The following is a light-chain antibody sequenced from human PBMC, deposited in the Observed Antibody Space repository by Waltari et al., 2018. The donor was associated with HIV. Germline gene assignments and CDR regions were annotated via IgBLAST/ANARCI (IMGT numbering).Light chain of an antibody. CDR2: RND. J-gene: IGLJ6*01. CDR3: ASWDDALSSWL. Sequence: QSGLRQPPSTSRPPGPRVVLSCSGSNSTVGQNYVSWFQQLHGAAPRLLIYRNDRRPSWVPDRFTAAKSGSSASLVISGLRSDDEAEYFCASWDDALSSWLFGGGTKLTVL. CDR1: NSTVGQNY. V-gene: IGLV1-47*01.